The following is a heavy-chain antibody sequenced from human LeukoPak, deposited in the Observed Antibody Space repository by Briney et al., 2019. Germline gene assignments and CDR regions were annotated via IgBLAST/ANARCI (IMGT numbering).Heavy chain of an antibody. V-gene: IGHV3-9*01. D-gene: IGHD3-10*01. CDR1: GFTFDDYA. CDR2: ISWNSGSI. J-gene: IGHJ4*02. CDR3: ARHYYYGSGSYPVGFDY. Sequence: GGSLRLSCAASGFTFDDYAMHWVRQAPGKGLEWVSGISWNSGSIGYADSVKGRFTISRDNAKNSLYLQMNSLRAEDTALYYCARHYYYGSGSYPVGFDYWGQGTLVTVSS.